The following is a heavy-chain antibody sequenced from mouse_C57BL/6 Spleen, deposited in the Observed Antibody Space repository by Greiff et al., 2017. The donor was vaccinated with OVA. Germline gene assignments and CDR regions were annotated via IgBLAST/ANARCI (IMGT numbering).Heavy chain of an antibody. D-gene: IGHD1-1*01. Sequence: QVQLQQPGTELVKPGASVKLSCKASGYTFTSYWMHWVKQRPGQGLEWIGKINPSNGGTKYNAKFKRKATLTVDKSSSTAYMQLSTLTSEVSTVYYCASLYYYCSSWYFDVWGTGTTVTVSA. V-gene: IGHV1-53*01. CDR2: INPSNGGT. CDR3: ASLYYYCSSWYFDV. J-gene: IGHJ1*03. CDR1: GYTFTSYW.